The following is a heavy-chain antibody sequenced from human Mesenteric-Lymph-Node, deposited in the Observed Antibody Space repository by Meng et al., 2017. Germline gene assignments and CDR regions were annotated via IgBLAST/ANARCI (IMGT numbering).Heavy chain of an antibody. J-gene: IGHJ5*02. CDR3: ASDSGSYYEDWFDP. D-gene: IGHD1-26*01. CDR2: IYYSGST. V-gene: IGHV4-59*08. CDR1: GGSISSYY. Sequence: SETLSLTCTVSGGSISSYYWSWIRQPPGKGLEWIGYIYYSGSTNYNPSLKSRVTISVDTSKNQFSLKLSSVTAADTAVYYCASDSGSYYEDWFDPWGQGTLVTVSS.